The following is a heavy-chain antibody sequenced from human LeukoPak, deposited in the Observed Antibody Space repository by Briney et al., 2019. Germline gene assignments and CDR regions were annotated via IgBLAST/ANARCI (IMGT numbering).Heavy chain of an antibody. CDR2: INPSGGSA. Sequence: ASVKVSCKASGYTFTRYHIHWVRQAPGQGLEWMGVINPSGGSATYAQKFQGRVTLTRDTSTTTVYMEVNSLRSDDTAVYYCAKEAILGVVREYYFDLWGQGTLVTVS. CDR3: AKEAILGVVREYYFDL. V-gene: IGHV1-46*01. CDR1: GYTFTRYH. D-gene: IGHD3-3*01. J-gene: IGHJ4*02.